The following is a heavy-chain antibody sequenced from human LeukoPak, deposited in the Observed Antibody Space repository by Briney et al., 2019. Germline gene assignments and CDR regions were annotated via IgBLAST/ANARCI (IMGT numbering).Heavy chain of an antibody. J-gene: IGHJ4*02. CDR2: ISSSGST. V-gene: IGHV4-59*13. Sequence: SETLSLTCTVSGDSFSSYHWSWLRQPPGKGLEWTGYISSSGSTSYNPSLKSRVTMSVDTSKNQFSLKLRSVTAADTAVYYCARVGRGDHSWGSYYCDHWGQGTLVSVSS. CDR1: GDSFSSYH. D-gene: IGHD3-16*01. CDR3: ARVGRGDHSWGSYYCDH.